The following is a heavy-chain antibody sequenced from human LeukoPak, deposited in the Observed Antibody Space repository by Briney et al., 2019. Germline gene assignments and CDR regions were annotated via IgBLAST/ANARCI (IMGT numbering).Heavy chain of an antibody. D-gene: IGHD3-16*01. CDR1: GFTFSSYS. J-gene: IGHJ4*02. CDR2: ISSSSSYI. Sequence: GGPLRLSCAASGFTFSSYSMNWVRQAPGKGLEWVSSISSSSSYIYYADSVKGRFTISRGNAKNSLYLQMNSLRAEDTAVYYCASSGDLLERRDYWGQGTLVTVSS. CDR3: ASSGDLLERRDY. V-gene: IGHV3-21*01.